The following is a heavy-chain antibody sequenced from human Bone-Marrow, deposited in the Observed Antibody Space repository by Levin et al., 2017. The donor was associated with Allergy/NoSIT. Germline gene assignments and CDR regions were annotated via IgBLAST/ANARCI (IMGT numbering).Heavy chain of an antibody. CDR2: INSDGSST. Sequence: GGSLRLSCAASGFTFSSYWMHWVRQAPGKGLVWVSRINSDGSSTSYADSVKGRFTISRDNAKNTLYLQMNSLRAEDTAVYYCARDRSYYYDSSGSLPGGYYYYYYGMDVWGQGTTVTVSS. D-gene: IGHD3-22*01. V-gene: IGHV3-74*01. CDR3: ARDRSYYYDSSGSLPGGYYYYYYGMDV. J-gene: IGHJ6*02. CDR1: GFTFSSYW.